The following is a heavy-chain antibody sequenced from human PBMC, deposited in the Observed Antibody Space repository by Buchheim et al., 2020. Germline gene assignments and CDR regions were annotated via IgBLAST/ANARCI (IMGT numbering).Heavy chain of an antibody. Sequence: EVQLVESGGGLVQPGGSLRLSCAASGFTFSSYEMNWVRQAPGKGLEWVANIKQDGSEKYYVDSVKGRFTISRDNAKNSLYLQMNSLRAEDTAVYYCAREGAARLPLSWYFDLWGRGTL. CDR1: GFTFSSYE. D-gene: IGHD6-6*01. V-gene: IGHV3-7*01. CDR2: IKQDGSEK. CDR3: AREGAARLPLSWYFDL. J-gene: IGHJ2*01.